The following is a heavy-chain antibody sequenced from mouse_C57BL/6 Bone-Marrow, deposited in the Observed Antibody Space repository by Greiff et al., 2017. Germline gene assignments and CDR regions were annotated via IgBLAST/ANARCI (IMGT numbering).Heavy chain of an antibody. CDR1: GFTFSNYW. CDR2: IRLKSDNYAT. Sequence: EVKLEESGGGLVQPGGSMKLSCVASGFTFSNYWMNWVRQSPEKGLEWVAQIRLKSDNYATNYAESVKGRFTISRDDSKSSVYLQMNNLRAEDTGIYYCTVDGYLYAMDYWGQGTSVTVSS. D-gene: IGHD2-3*01. CDR3: TVDGYLYAMDY. V-gene: IGHV6-3*01. J-gene: IGHJ4*01.